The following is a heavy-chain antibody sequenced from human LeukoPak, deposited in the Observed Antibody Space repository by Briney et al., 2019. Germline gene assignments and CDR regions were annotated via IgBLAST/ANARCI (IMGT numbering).Heavy chain of an antibody. Sequence: ASVKVSCKASGYTXTGYYIHWVRQAPGQGLEWMGWINPNSGVTIYAQNFQGRVTMTRDTSISTAYMELSRLRSDDTAVYYCARKDSYYDSSAYDYWGQGTLVTVSS. J-gene: IGHJ4*02. CDR1: GYTXTGYY. CDR2: INPNSGVT. V-gene: IGHV1-2*02. D-gene: IGHD3-22*01. CDR3: ARKDSYYDSSAYDY.